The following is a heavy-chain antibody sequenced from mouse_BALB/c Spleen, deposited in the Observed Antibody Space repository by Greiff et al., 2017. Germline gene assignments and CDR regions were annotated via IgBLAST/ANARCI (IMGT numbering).Heavy chain of an antibody. D-gene: IGHD1-1*01. Sequence: EVKLVESGTVLARPGASVKMSCKASGYSFTSYWMHWVKQRPGQGLEWIGAIYPGNSDTSYNQKFKGKAKLTAVTSASTAYMELSSLTNEDSAVYYCTRVQSPDYYVSSYVGNWYFDVWGAGTTVTVSS. CDR3: TRVQSPDYYVSSYVGNWYFDV. CDR2: IYPGNSDT. CDR1: GYSFTSYW. J-gene: IGHJ1*01. V-gene: IGHV1-5*01.